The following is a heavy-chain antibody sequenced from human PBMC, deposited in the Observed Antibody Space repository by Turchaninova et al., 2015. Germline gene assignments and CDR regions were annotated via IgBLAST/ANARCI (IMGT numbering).Heavy chain of an antibody. V-gene: IGHV3-7*03. CDR3: AREAII. D-gene: IGHD3-10*01. J-gene: IGHJ4*02. Sequence: GGGLVQPGGSLRLSCEASGFSISRYWMNWVRQAPGKGLEWVANIKPDGSEVYYVDSVRGRFTISRDNAKNSLFLQMNSLRAEDTAVYYCAREAIIWGQGTLVTVSS. CDR2: IKPDGSEV. CDR1: GFSISRYW.